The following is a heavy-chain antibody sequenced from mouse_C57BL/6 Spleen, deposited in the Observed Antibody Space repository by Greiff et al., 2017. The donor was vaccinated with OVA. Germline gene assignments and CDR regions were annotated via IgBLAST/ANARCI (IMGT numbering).Heavy chain of an antibody. Sequence: QVTLKESGPELVKPGASVKISCKASGYAFSSSWMNWVKQRPGKGLEWIGRIYPGDGDTNYNGKFKGKATLTADKSSSTAYMQLSSLTSEDSAVYFCARGGTGTDFDYWGQGTTLTVSS. D-gene: IGHD4-1*01. CDR2: IYPGDGDT. CDR3: ARGGTGTDFDY. V-gene: IGHV1-82*01. CDR1: GYAFSSSW. J-gene: IGHJ2*01.